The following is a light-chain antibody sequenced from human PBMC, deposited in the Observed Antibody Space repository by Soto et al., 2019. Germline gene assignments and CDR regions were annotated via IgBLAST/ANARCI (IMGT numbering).Light chain of an antibody. V-gene: IGLV2-8*01. J-gene: IGLJ1*01. Sequence: QSALTQPRSASGSPGQSVTMPCTGSSSDVGGSNHVSWYQQHPGKAPKLIIYEVSKRPAGVPDRFSGSKSGNTASLTVSGLQAEDEADYYCNSYTGSTRYVFGTGTKV. CDR2: EVS. CDR1: SSDVGGSNH. CDR3: NSYTGSTRYV.